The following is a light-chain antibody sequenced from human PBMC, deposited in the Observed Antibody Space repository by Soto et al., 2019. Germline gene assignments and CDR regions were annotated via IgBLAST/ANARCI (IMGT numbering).Light chain of an antibody. CDR2: GNS. Sequence: QSVLTQPPSVSGAPGQRVTISCTGSSSNIGAGYGVHWYQQLPGTAPKLLIYGNSNRPSGVPERFSGSKSGTSASLAITGPRAEDEADYYCQSYDSSLSGWVFGGGTKLTVL. J-gene: IGLJ3*02. CDR3: QSYDSSLSGWV. V-gene: IGLV1-40*01. CDR1: SSNIGAGYG.